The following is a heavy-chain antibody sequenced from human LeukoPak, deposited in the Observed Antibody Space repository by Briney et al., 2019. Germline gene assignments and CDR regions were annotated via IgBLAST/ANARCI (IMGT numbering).Heavy chain of an antibody. D-gene: IGHD2-21*02. J-gene: IGHJ4*02. CDR1: GFTFSSYA. CDR3: ARDETAIVVVTATIDY. Sequence: GGSLRLSCAASGFTFSSYAMHWVRQAPGKGLEWVAVTSYDGSNKYYADSVKGRFTISRDNSKNTLYLQMNSLRAEDTAVYYCARDETAIVVVTATIDYWGQGTLVTVSS. V-gene: IGHV3-30-3*01. CDR2: TSYDGSNK.